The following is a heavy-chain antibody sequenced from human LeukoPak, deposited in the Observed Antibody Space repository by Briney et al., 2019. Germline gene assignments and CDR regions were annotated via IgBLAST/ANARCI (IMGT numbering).Heavy chain of an antibody. CDR3: ARDDRYYYDSSGYRDY. J-gene: IGHJ4*02. CDR2: INPNSGGT. V-gene: IGHV1-2*02. D-gene: IGHD3-22*01. CDR1: GYTFTGYY. Sequence: ASVKVSCKASGYTFTGYYMHWVRQAPGQGLEWMGWINPNSGGTNYAQKFQGRVTMTRDTSISTAYMELSRLRSDDTAVYYCARDDRYYYDSSGYRDYWGREALVTVSS.